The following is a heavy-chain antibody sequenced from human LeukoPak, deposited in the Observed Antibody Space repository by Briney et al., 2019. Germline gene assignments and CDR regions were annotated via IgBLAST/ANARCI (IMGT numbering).Heavy chain of an antibody. V-gene: IGHV3-53*01. D-gene: IGHD4-17*01. J-gene: IGHJ4*02. Sequence: GGSLRLSCAASGFTVSTNFISWVRQAPGKGLEWVSVIYSGGSTYYADSVKGRFTISRDNSKNTLYPQMNSLRAEDTAVYYCARLMTTRHYFDYWGQGTLVTVSS. CDR2: IYSGGST. CDR3: ARLMTTRHYFDY. CDR1: GFTVSTNF.